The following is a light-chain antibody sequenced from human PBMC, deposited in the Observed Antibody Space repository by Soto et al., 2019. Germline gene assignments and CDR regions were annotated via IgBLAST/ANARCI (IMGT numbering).Light chain of an antibody. V-gene: IGKV1-12*01. Sequence: DIQMSYSPSSVSASVGDRVTITCLASQGSSSWLAWYQQIPGKSPKLLIYAASSLQSGVPSRFSGSGSGTDFTLTISSLQPEDFATYYCQQANSFPITFGQGTRLEIK. J-gene: IGKJ5*01. CDR1: QGSSSW. CDR3: QQANSFPIT. CDR2: AAS.